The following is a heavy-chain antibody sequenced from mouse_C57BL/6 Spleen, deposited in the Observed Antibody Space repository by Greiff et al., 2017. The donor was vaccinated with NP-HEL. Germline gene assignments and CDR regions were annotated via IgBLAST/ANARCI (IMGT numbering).Heavy chain of an antibody. D-gene: IGHD2-3*01. CDR1: GYSFTGYY. V-gene: IGHV1-42*01. CDR2: INPSTGGT. Sequence: EVKLVESGPELVKPGASVKISCKASGYSFTGYYMNWVKQSPEKSLEWIGEINPSTGGTTYNQKFKAKATLTVDKSSSTAYMQLKSLTSEDSAVYYCARPGEIYDGYFRFAYWGQGTLVTVSA. J-gene: IGHJ3*01. CDR3: ARPGEIYDGYFRFAY.